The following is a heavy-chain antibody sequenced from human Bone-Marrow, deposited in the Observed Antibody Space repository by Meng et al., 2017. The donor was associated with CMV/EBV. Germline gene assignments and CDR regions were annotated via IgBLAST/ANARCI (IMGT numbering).Heavy chain of an antibody. Sequence: GESLKISCAASGLTFDDFGMSWVRQAPGKGLEWVSGINWNGGSTGYADPVKGRFTISRDNAKNALYLQMNSLRAEDTALYHCARAHLRGGYDYWGQGTLVTVSS. D-gene: IGHD3-10*01. V-gene: IGHV3-20*01. CDR3: ARAHLRGGYDY. CDR2: INWNGGST. CDR1: GLTFDDFG. J-gene: IGHJ4*02.